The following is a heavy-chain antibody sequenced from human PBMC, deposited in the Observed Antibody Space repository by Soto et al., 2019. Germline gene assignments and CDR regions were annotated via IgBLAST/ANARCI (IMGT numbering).Heavy chain of an antibody. D-gene: IGHD3-10*01. CDR2: ISGSGGSR. CDR3: AKDRGEYTSSPCDS. Sequence: EVQLLESGGGLVQPGGSLRLSCAASGFTFSNSAMSWVRQAPGKGLEWVPGISGSGGSRYYADSVKGRFTISRDNSKNTLYLHMNSLRAEDAAVYYCAKDRGEYTSSPCDSWGQGTLVTVSS. J-gene: IGHJ4*02. V-gene: IGHV3-23*01. CDR1: GFTFSNSA.